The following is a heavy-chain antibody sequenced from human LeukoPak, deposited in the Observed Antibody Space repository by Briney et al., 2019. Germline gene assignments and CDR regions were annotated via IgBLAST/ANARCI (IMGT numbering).Heavy chain of an antibody. V-gene: IGHV3-23*01. CDR1: GFTFSSYS. J-gene: IGHJ4*02. CDR3: AKDVNWKYEQYYFDY. Sequence: GGSLTLSCAASGFTFSSYSMSWVRQAPGKGLEWVSAISGSGGSTYYADSVKGRFTISRDNSKNTLYLQMNSLGAEDTAVYYCAKDVNWKYEQYYFDYWGQGTLVTVSS. CDR2: ISGSGGST. D-gene: IGHD1-7*01.